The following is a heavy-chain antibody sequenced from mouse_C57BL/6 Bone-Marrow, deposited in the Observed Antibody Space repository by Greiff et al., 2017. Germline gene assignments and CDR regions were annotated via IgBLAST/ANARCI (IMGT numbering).Heavy chain of an antibody. CDR3: YYYGNYPLAMDY. D-gene: IGHD2-1*01. V-gene: IGHV1-5*01. CDR2: IYPGNSDT. Sequence: EVQLQQSGTVLARPGASVKMSCKTSGYTFTSCWMHWVKQRPGQGLEWIGAIYPGNSDTSYNQKFKGKAKLTAVTSASTAYMELSSLTNEDSAVYYCYYYGNYPLAMDYWGQGTSVTVSS. CDR1: GYTFTSCW. J-gene: IGHJ4*01.